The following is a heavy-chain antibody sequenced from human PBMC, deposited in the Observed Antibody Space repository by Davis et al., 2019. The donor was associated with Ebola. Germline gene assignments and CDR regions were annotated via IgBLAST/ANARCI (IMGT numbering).Heavy chain of an antibody. V-gene: IGHV4-59*08. CDR2: FFYTGTT. D-gene: IGHD1-26*01. CDR3: ARIVGATGSWHFDL. J-gene: IGHJ2*01. Sequence: SETLSLTCTVSGGSISSYYWSWIRQPPGKGLEWIGYFFYTGTTNYNPSLKSRVTMSVDTSKSQFSLKLTSVTAADTALFYCARIVGATGSWHFDLWGRGTLVTVSS. CDR1: GGSISSYY.